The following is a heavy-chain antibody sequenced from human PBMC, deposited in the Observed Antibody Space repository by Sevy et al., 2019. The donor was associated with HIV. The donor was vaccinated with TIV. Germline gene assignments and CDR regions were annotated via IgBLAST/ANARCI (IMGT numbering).Heavy chain of an antibody. V-gene: IGHV1-24*01. CDR1: GYTLTELS. J-gene: IGHJ3*02. CDR3: ATPYFPRNWNYVDAFDI. D-gene: IGHD1-7*01. CDR2: FDPEDGET. Sequence: ASVKVSCKVSGYTLTELSMHWVRQAPGKGLEWMGGFDPEDGETIYAQKFQGRVTMTEDTSTDTAYMELSSLRSEDTAVYYCATPYFPRNWNYVDAFDIWGQGTMDTVSS.